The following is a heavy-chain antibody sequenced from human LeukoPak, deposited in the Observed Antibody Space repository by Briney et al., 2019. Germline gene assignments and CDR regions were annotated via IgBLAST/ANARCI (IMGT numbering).Heavy chain of an antibody. V-gene: IGHV3-30*04. J-gene: IGHJ4*02. CDR3: RDPFDY. Sequence: GRSLRLSCAASGFTFSSYAMHWVRQAPGKGLEWVAVISYDGSYKDYADSVKGRFTISRDNSKNTLYLQMNSLRTEDTAVYYCRDPFDYWGQGTLVTVSS. CDR1: GFTFSSYA. CDR2: ISYDGSYK.